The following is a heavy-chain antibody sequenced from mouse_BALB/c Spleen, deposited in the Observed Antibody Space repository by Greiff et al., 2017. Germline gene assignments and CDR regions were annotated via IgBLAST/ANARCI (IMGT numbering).Heavy chain of an antibody. CDR1: GFAFSSYD. J-gene: IGHJ2*01. V-gene: IGHV5-12-1*01. CDR3: ASHYYGSSLDY. D-gene: IGHD1-1*01. CDR2: ISSGGGST. Sequence: EVMLVESGGGLVKPGGSLKLSCAASGFAFSSYDMSWVRQAPEKRLEWVAYISSGGGSTYYPDTVKGRFTISRDNAKNTLYLQMSSLKSEDTAMYYCASHYYGSSLDYWGQGTTLTVSS.